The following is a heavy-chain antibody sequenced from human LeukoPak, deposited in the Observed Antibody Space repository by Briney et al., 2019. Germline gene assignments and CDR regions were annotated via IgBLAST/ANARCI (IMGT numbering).Heavy chain of an antibody. Sequence: GGSLRLSCAASGFTFSSYSINWVRQAPGKGLEWVSSISSSSSHIYYTDSVKGRFTISRDNSKNTLYLQMDSLRAEDTAIYYCARAVGPYDYWGQGTLVTVSS. CDR2: ISSSSSHI. D-gene: IGHD3-10*01. CDR1: GFTFSSYS. J-gene: IGHJ4*02. CDR3: ARAVGPYDY. V-gene: IGHV3-21*01.